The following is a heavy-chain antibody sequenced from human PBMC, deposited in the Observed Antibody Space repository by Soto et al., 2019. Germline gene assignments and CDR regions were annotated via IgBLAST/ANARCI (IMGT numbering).Heavy chain of an antibody. Sequence: QVQLQESGPGLVKPSQTLSLTCTVSGGSISSGGYYWSWIRQHPGKGLEWIGYIYYSGSTYYNPSLQSQATISVITSKNMFSLKPCSVTAAETAVYYRARSIDPWGQGTLVTVSS. CDR3: ARSIDP. CDR2: IYYSGST. V-gene: IGHV4-31*01. J-gene: IGHJ5*02. CDR1: GGSISSGGYY.